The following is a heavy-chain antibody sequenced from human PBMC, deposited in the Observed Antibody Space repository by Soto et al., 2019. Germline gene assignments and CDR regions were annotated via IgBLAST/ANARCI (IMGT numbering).Heavy chain of an antibody. V-gene: IGHV1-69*13. CDR2: IIPIFGTA. D-gene: IGHD5-18*01. CDR3: AGTGYEALDY. CDR1: GYTFTNYY. J-gene: IGHJ4*02. Sequence: SVKVSCKASGYTFTNYYIHWVRQAPGQGLEWMGGIIPIFGTANYAQKFQGRVTITADESTSTAYMELSSLRSEDTAVYYCAGTGYEALDYWGQGTLVTVSS.